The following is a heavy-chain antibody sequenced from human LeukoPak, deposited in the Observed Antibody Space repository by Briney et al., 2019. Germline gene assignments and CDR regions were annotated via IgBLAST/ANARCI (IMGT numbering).Heavy chain of an antibody. CDR1: VYSITSGYY. D-gene: IGHD3-10*01. CDR3: ARSYYYNSGSPFDP. J-gene: IGHJ5*02. Sequence: SETLSLTCVVPVYSITSGYYWGWVRQPPGRGLEWIGSIFRSGSTYYNPSLKSRVTISLDTSKNQFSLKLNSVTAADTAVYYCARSYYYNSGSPFDPWGQGTLVTVSS. V-gene: IGHV4-38-2*01. CDR2: IFRSGST.